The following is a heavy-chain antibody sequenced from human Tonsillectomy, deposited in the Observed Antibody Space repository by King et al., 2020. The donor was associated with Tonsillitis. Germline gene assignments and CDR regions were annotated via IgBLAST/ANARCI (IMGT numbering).Heavy chain of an antibody. D-gene: IGHD6-13*01. V-gene: IGHV3-11*05. Sequence: VQLVESGGGLVKPGGSLRLSCGASGFTFSDYYMNWIRQAPGKGLEWVSYISSSGRYTNFADSVKGRFTISRDNAKNSLYLQMNSLGVDDTAVYYCARDRVAAAGTAAFDIWGQGTMVTVSS. CDR1: GFTFSDYY. J-gene: IGHJ3*02. CDR3: ARDRVAAAGTAAFDI. CDR2: ISSSGRYT.